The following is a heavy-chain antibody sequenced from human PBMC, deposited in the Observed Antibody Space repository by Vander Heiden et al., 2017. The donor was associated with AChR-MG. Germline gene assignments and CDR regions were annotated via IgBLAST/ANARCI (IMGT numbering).Heavy chain of an antibody. J-gene: IGHJ5*02. CDR3: ARDRGGYCKLDP. Sequence: QVQLQESGPGLVKPSQTLSLTCPASGGSISSGSYYWSWIRQPAGKGLEWIGRIYTSGSTNYNPSLKSRVTISVDTSKNQFSLKLSSVTAADTAVYYCARDRGGYCKLDPWGQGTLVTVSS. CDR1: GGSISSGSYY. CDR2: IYTSGST. V-gene: IGHV4-61*02. D-gene: IGHD2-15*01.